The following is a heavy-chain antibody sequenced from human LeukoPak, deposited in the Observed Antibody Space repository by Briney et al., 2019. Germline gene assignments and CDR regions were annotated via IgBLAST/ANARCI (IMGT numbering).Heavy chain of an antibody. CDR2: ISSSSSYI. CDR1: GFTFSSYS. D-gene: IGHD3-10*01. J-gene: IGHJ6*04. Sequence: GGSLRLSCAASGFTFSSYSMNWVRQAPGKGLEWVSSISSSSSYIYYADSVRGRFTISRDNAKNSLYLQMNSLRAEDTAVYYCARGLLWFGESTPDYGMDVWGKGTTVTVS. CDR3: ARGLLWFGESTPDYGMDV. V-gene: IGHV3-21*01.